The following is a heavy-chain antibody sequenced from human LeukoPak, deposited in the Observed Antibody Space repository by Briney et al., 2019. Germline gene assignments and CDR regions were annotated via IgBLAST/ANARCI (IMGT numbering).Heavy chain of an antibody. CDR2: IYYSGST. D-gene: IGHD3-22*01. CDR1: GGSISSGGYY. J-gene: IGHJ4*02. CDR3: ARGLPYDSSGYYFDGFDH. V-gene: IGHV4-31*03. Sequence: PSETLSLTCTVSGGSISSGGYYWSWIRQHPGKGLEWIGYIYYSGSTYYNPSLKSRVTISVDTSKNQFSLKLSSVTAADTAVYYCARGLPYDSSGYYFDGFDHWGQGTLVTVSS.